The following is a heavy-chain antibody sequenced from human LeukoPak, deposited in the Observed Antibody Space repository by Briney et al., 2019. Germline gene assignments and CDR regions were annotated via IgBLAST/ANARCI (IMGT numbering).Heavy chain of an antibody. CDR2: INSDGSST. CDR1: GFPFSSYW. CDR3: AKALGPAAIIPDWFDP. Sequence: HRGGSLRPSFAAPGFPFSSYWRHWVPQAPGKGLVWVPRINSDGSSTSYADSVKGRFTISRDNSKNTLYLQMNSLRAEDTAVYYCAKALGPAAIIPDWFDPWGQGTLVTVSS. J-gene: IGHJ5*02. V-gene: IGHV3-74*01. D-gene: IGHD2-2*02.